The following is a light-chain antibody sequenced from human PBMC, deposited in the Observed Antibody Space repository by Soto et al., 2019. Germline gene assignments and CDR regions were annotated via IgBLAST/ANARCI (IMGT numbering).Light chain of an antibody. Sequence: QSALTQPPSASGSPGQSVTISCTGTSSDVGGYNYVSWYQQHPGKAPKLMIYEVSKRPSGVPDRFSGSKSGNTASLTVSGLQPEDEADYYCTSYAGSNIWVFGGGTQLTVL. CDR1: SSDVGGYNY. J-gene: IGLJ3*02. CDR2: EVS. CDR3: TSYAGSNIWV. V-gene: IGLV2-8*01.